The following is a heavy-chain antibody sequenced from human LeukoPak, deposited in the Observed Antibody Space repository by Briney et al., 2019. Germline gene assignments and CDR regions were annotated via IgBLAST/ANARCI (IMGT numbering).Heavy chain of an antibody. V-gene: IGHV3-23*01. CDR2: ISGSGGST. J-gene: IGHJ4*02. CDR3: AKERPTRRYCSGGSCYSRYFDY. CDR1: RFTFDEYG. Sequence: GGSLRLSCAASRFTFDEYGMSWVRQTAGKGLEWVSAISGSGGSTYYADSVKGRFTISRDISKNTLYLQMNSLRAEDTAVYYCAKERPTRRYCSGGSCYSRYFDYWGQGTRVTVSS. D-gene: IGHD2-15*01.